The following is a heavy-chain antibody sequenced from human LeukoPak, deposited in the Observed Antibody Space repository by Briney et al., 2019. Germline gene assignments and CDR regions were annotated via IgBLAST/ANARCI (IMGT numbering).Heavy chain of an antibody. CDR1: GFTFSSYG. V-gene: IGHV3-33*01. D-gene: IGHD2-15*01. Sequence: GGSLRLSCAASGFTFSSYGMHWVRQAPGKGLEWVAVIWYDGSNKYYADSVKGRFTISRDNSKNTLYLQMNSLRAEDTALYYCARDFCSGGSCYLFDFWGQGTLVTVSS. CDR3: ARDFCSGGSCYLFDF. J-gene: IGHJ4*02. CDR2: IWYDGSNK.